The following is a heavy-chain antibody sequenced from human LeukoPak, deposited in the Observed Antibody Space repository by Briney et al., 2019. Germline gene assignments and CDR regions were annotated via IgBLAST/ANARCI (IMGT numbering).Heavy chain of an antibody. D-gene: IGHD3-3*01. CDR1: GFTFSSYW. CDR2: IKQDGSEK. Sequence: GSLRLSCAASGFTFSSYWMSWVRQAPGKGLEWVANIKQDGSEKYYVDSVKGRFTISRDNAKNSLYLQMNSLRAEDTGVYYCAREHLGVAAADYWGQGTLVTVSS. J-gene: IGHJ4*02. V-gene: IGHV3-7*01. CDR3: AREHLGVAAADY.